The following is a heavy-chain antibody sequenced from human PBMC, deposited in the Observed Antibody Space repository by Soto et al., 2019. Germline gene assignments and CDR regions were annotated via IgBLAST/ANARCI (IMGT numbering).Heavy chain of an antibody. D-gene: IGHD3-22*01. CDR1: GGSINNYY. J-gene: IGHJ5*02. CDR3: ARLGGYYHSLDT. V-gene: IGHV4-59*08. Sequence: QVQLQESGPGLVKPSETLSLTCTVSGGSINNYYWTWIRQPPGMGLEWIGYVYYTGTTSYNPSLKSRVTKSIDGSKNQISLKLSAVTAGDTAFYYCARLGGYYHSLDTWGQGTLVTVSA. CDR2: VYYTGTT.